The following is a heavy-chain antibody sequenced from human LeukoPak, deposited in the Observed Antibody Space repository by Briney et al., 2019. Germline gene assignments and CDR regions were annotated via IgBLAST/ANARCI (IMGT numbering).Heavy chain of an antibody. Sequence: PSETLSLTCTVSGGSISSSSHYWGWIRQPPGKGLEWIGSIYYSGSTYYNPSLKSRVTISVDTSKNQFSLKLSSVTAADTAVYYCARQILDEQQLANYFDYWGQGTLVTVSS. CDR3: ARQILDEQQLANYFDY. CDR2: IYYSGST. V-gene: IGHV4-39*01. D-gene: IGHD6-13*01. J-gene: IGHJ4*02. CDR1: GGSISSSSHY.